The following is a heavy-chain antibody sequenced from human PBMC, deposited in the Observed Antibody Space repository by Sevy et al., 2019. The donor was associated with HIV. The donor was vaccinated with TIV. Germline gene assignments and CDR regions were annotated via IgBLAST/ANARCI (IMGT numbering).Heavy chain of an antibody. J-gene: IGHJ4*02. CDR2: INQDGSVK. V-gene: IGHV3-7*01. D-gene: IGHD6-13*01. Sequence: GGSLRLSCVASGFSLNNYWMNWVRQAPGKGLEWVANINQDGSVKYYLDSVRGHFTISRDNARNLVFLQMSSLRVDESALYYCVRAIAKDGSFWGQGTLVTVSS. CDR1: GFSLNNYW. CDR3: VRAIAKDGSF.